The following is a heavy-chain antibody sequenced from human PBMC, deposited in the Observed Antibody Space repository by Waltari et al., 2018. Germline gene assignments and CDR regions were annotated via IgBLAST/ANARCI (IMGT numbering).Heavy chain of an antibody. J-gene: IGHJ5*02. V-gene: IGHV4-34*01. Sequence: QVQLQQWGAGLLTPSETLSLTCAVYGVSFSGYSWSWIRQPPVKGLELTAAINLSGRSNYSPSHKSRVTISVDTTKNQFSLKLSSVTDADTAVYDCASKGGSGSDNWFDPWGQGTLVTVSS. CDR3: ASKGGSGSDNWFDP. D-gene: IGHD3-10*01. CDR1: GVSFSGYS. CDR2: INLSGRS.